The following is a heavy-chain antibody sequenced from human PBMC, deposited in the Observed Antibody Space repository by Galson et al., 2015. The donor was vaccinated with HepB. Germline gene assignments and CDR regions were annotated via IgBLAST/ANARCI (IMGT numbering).Heavy chain of an antibody. J-gene: IGHJ6*02. D-gene: IGHD1-14*01. Sequence: WVRQPPGKGLEWIGSLFYNGRTYYNPSLKSRVAISLDTSKNQFSLQLKSVTPEDTAVYYCARVGGTIYYYGMDVWGQGTTVTVSS. V-gene: IGHV4-39*07. CDR3: ARVGGTIYYYGMDV. CDR2: LFYNGRT.